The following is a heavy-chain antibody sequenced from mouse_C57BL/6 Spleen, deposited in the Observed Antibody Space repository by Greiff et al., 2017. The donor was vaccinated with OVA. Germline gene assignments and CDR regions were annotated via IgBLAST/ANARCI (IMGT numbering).Heavy chain of an antibody. Sequence: EVHLVESGGGLVKPGGSLKLSCAASGFTFSDYGMHWVRQAPEKGLEWVAYISSGSSTIYYADTVKGRFTISRDYAKNTLFLQMTSLRSEDTAMYYCARDTRAYFDYWGQGTTLTVSS. CDR1: GFTFSDYG. V-gene: IGHV5-17*01. J-gene: IGHJ2*01. CDR2: ISSGSSTI. CDR3: ARDTRAYFDY.